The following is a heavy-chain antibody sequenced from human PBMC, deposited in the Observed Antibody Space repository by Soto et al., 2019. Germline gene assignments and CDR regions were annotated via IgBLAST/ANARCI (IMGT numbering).Heavy chain of an antibody. J-gene: IGHJ6*02. CDR1: GGSISSGGYY. Sequence: QVQLQESGPGLVKPSQTLSLTCTVSGGSISSGGYYWSWIRQHPGKGLEWIGYIYYSGSTYYNPSXXSRVTISVDTXXNXFXXKLSSVTAADTAVYYCARDRPIVATTTYYYYGMDVWGQGTTVTVSS. V-gene: IGHV4-31*03. CDR2: IYYSGST. CDR3: ARDRPIVATTTYYYYGMDV. D-gene: IGHD5-12*01.